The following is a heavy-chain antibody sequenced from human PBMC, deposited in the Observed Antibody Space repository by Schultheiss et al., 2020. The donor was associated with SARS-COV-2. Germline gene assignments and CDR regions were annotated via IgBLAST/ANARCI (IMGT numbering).Heavy chain of an antibody. V-gene: IGHV3-30*04. CDR1: GFTFSSYA. CDR3: AREGYRHDSSGYFEETYYYYYYGMDV. J-gene: IGHJ6*02. CDR2: ISYDGSNK. Sequence: GGSLRLSCAASGFTFSSYAMHWVRQAPGKGLEWVAVISYDGSNKYYADSVKGRFTISRDNSKNTLYLQMNSLRAEDTAVYYCAREGYRHDSSGYFEETYYYYYYGMDVWGQGTTVTVSS. D-gene: IGHD3-22*01.